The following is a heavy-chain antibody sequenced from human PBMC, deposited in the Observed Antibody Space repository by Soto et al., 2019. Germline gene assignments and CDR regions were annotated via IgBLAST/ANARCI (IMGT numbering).Heavy chain of an antibody. CDR1: GYTFPSYY. Sequence: SVKVSCKASGYTFPSYYMHWVRQAPGQGLEWMGIINPSGGSTHYEQTVQGSVTMTRDTSTSQVSMKLSTVRSEDTAVYYCARDGGRIVSCGVVISHFDYWGQGTMVTVSS. D-gene: IGHD3-3*01. CDR2: INPSGGST. V-gene: IGHV1-46*01. CDR3: ARDGGRIVSCGVVISHFDY. J-gene: IGHJ4*02.